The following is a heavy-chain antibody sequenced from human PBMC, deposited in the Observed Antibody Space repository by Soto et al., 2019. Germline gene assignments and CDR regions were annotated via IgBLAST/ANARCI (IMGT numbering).Heavy chain of an antibody. D-gene: IGHD6-19*01. CDR2: ISGSGGST. CDR3: AKDPRPLRIAVASVWFDP. V-gene: IGHV3-23*01. CDR1: GFTFSSYA. Sequence: EVQLLESGGGLVQPGGSLRLSCAASGFTFSSYAMSWVRQAPGKGLEWVSAISGSGGSTYYADSVKGRFTISRDNSKNTLYLQMNSLRAEDTAVYYCAKDPRPLRIAVASVWFDPWAREPWSPSPQ. J-gene: IGHJ5*02.